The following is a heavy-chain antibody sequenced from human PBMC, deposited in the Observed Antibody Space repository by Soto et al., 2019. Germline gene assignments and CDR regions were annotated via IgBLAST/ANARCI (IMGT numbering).Heavy chain of an antibody. J-gene: IGHJ6*02. Sequence: GGSLRLSCAASGFTFSGSGIHWVRQASGKGLEWVGRITSKAYNYATAYAASVKGRFSISRDDSKNAAYLQMNSLETEDTAVYYCSRGAYSISHFNGMDDWGQGTTVTVSS. D-gene: IGHD6-13*01. CDR1: GFTFSGSG. CDR2: ITSKAYNYAT. CDR3: SRGAYSISHFNGMDD. V-gene: IGHV3-73*01.